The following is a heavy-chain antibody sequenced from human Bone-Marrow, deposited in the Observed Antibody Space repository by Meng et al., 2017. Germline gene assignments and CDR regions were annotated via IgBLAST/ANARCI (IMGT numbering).Heavy chain of an antibody. J-gene: IGHJ4*02. V-gene: IGHV4-34*01. CDR1: GGSFSGNY. CDR3: ARGPTTMAHDFDY. D-gene: IGHD4-11*01. CDR2: INHSGST. Sequence: QAQLPQCGAALLKPSATLPLTCAVYGGSFSGNYWSWIRQPPGKGLEWIGEINHSGSTNYNPSLKSRVTISVDTSKNQFSLKLSSVTAADTAVYYCARGPTTMAHDFDYWGQGTLVTVSS.